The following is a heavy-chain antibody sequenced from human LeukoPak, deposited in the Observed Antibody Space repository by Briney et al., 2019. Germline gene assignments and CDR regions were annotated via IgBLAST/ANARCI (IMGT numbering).Heavy chain of an antibody. J-gene: IGHJ4*02. V-gene: IGHV4-30-2*01. D-gene: IGHD6-19*01. CDR1: GGSISSGGYS. Sequence: PSETLSLTCAVSGGSISSGGYSWSWIRQPPGKGLEWIGYIYDSGSTYYNPSLKSRVTISVDRSKNQFSLKLSSVTAADTAVYYCAREPTHSSGWSYWGQGTLVTVSS. CDR3: AREPTHSSGWSY. CDR2: IYDSGST.